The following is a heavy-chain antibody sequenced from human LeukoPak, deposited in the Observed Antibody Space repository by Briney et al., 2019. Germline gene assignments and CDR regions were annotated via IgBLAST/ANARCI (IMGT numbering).Heavy chain of an antibody. CDR1: GYTFTSYG. J-gene: IGHJ4*02. D-gene: IGHD3-16*02. CDR2: ISPHNGNT. V-gene: IGHV1-18*04. Sequence: ASVKVSCKAVGYTFTSYGISWVRQAPGQGLEWMGSISPHNGNTKYAERLQGRVIMTTDTSTRTAYMELRGLRPDDTAVFYCARDQYDYVWGSYRPYFDYWGQGTLVTVSS. CDR3: ARDQYDYVWGSYRPYFDY.